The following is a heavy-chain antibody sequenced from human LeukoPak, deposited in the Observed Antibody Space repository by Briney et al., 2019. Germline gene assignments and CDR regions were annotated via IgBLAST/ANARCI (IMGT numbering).Heavy chain of an antibody. CDR1: GYTFTTYW. V-gene: IGHV5-51*01. Sequence: GESLKISCQGSGYTFTTYWIAWVRQMPGKGLEGMGIIYPGDSDTRYSPSFLGQVTISADKSTSTAYLQWSSVKASDTAMYYCARRGGSLHFFDYWGHGTLVTVSS. CDR3: ARRGGSLHFFDY. J-gene: IGHJ4*01. D-gene: IGHD2-15*01. CDR2: IYPGDSDT.